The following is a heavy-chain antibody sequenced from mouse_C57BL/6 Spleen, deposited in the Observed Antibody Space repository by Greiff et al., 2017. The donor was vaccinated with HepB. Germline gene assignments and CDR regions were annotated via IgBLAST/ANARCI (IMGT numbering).Heavy chain of an antibody. CDR1: GYAFSSSW. CDR2: IYPGDGDT. J-gene: IGHJ4*01. CDR3: ARRGTVVATDAMDY. Sequence: QVQLQQSGPELVKPGASVKISCKASGYAFSSSWMNWVKQRPGKGLEWIGRIYPGDGDTNYNGKFKGKATLTADKSSSKAYMQLSSLTSEDSAVYFCARRGTVVATDAMDYWGQGTSVTVSS. V-gene: IGHV1-82*01. D-gene: IGHD1-1*01.